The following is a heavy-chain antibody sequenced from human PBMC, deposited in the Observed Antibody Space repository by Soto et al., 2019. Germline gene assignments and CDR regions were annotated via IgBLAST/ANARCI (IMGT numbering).Heavy chain of an antibody. Sequence: ASVKVSCKASGYTFTSYGISWVRQAPGQGLEWVGWISAYNGNTNYAQKLQGRVTMTTDTYTSTAYMELRSLRSDATAVYYCARGIVGATTGSFDYWGQGTLVTVSS. CDR2: ISAYNGNT. CDR3: ARGIVGATTGSFDY. J-gene: IGHJ4*02. V-gene: IGHV1-18*01. CDR1: GYTFTSYG. D-gene: IGHD1-26*01.